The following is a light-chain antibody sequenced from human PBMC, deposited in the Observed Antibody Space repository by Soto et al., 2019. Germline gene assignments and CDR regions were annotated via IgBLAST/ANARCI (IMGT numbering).Light chain of an antibody. CDR1: QSVSSY. CDR2: DAS. Sequence: EIVLTQSPATLSLSPGERATLSCRASQSVSSYLAWYQQKPGQAPRLLIYDASNRATGIPGRFSGSGSGTEFTLTINSLQSEDFAVYYCQQYNNWPRTFGQGTKVDI. V-gene: IGKV3-11*01. CDR3: QQYNNWPRT. J-gene: IGKJ1*01.